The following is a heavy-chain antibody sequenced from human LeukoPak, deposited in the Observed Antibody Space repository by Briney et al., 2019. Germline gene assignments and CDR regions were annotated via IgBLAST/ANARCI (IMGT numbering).Heavy chain of an antibody. CDR2: IYSGGST. CDR1: GFTVSSNY. V-gene: IGHV3-53*01. CDR3: ARGKITDGSSGWYVFDY. Sequence: QAGGSLRLSCAASGFTVSSNYMSWVRQAPGKGLEWVSVIYSGGSTYYADSVKGRFTISRDNAKNSLYLQMNSLRAEDTALYHCARGKITDGSSGWYVFDYWGQGTLVTVSS. D-gene: IGHD6-19*01. J-gene: IGHJ4*02.